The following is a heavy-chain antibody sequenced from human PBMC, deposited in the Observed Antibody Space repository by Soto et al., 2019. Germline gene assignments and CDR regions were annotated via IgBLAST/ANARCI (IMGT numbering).Heavy chain of an antibody. V-gene: IGHV3-15*07. CDR3: TTDSYITSAIVGFYY. CDR2: VKSKTDGGTT. J-gene: IGHJ4*01. CDR1: GFTFSNAW. Sequence: PGGSLRLSCAASGFTFSNAWINWVRQTPGKGLEWVGRVKSKTDGGTTDFAAPVKGRFAISRDDSKNMVYLEMNSLKTEDTAIYYCTTDSYITSAIVGFYYCCHRTLVTVSA. D-gene: IGHD3-10*01.